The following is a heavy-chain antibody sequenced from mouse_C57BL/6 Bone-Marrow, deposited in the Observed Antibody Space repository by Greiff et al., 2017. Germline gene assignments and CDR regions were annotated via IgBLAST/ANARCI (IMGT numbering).Heavy chain of an antibody. Sequence: QVQLQQPGAELVMPGASVKLSCKASGYTFTSYWMHWVKQRPGQGLEWIGEIDPSDSYTNYNQKFKGKSTLTVAKSSSTAYMQLSSLTSEESAVYYCAREGDGYDEGCAMDYWGQGTSVTVSA. CDR2: IDPSDSYT. CDR1: GYTFTSYW. J-gene: IGHJ4*01. V-gene: IGHV1-69*01. D-gene: IGHD2-2*01. CDR3: AREGDGYDEGCAMDY.